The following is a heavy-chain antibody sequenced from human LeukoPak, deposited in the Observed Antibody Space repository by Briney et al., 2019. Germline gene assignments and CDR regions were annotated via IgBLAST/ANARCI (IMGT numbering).Heavy chain of an antibody. J-gene: IGHJ3*02. V-gene: IGHV3-7*01. D-gene: IGHD6-13*01. CDR2: IKQDGSEK. CDR1: GFTFSSYW. CDR3: ARGCQQLVQSAGAFDI. Sequence: GGSLRLSCAASGFTFSSYWMSWVRQAPGKGLEWVANIKQDGSEKYYVDSVKGRFTISRDNAKNSLYLQMNSLRAEDTAVYYCARGCQQLVQSAGAFDIWGQGTMVTVSS.